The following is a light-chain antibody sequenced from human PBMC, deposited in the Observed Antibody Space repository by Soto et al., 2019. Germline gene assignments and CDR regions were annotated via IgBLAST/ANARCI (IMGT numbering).Light chain of an antibody. CDR2: DAS. V-gene: IGKV3-11*01. CDR1: QSVSNY. CDR3: QQRSDWPLT. J-gene: IGKJ4*01. Sequence: EVVLTQSPATLSLSPGERVTLSCRASQSVSNYVAWYQQKPGQAPRLLIYDASTRAAGIPPRVSGSGAGTDFTLTSSSLVPDDFAVYDCQQRSDWPLTFGGGTKVVIK.